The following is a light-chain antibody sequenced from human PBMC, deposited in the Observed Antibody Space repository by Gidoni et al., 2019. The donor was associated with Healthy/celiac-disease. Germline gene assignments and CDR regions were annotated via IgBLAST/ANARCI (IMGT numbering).Light chain of an antibody. CDR3: NSRDSSGNNWV. CDR2: GKN. CDR1: SLRTYY. V-gene: IGLV3-19*01. J-gene: IGLJ3*02. Sequence: SSELTHDPAVSVALGQTVRITCQGDSLRTYYASWYQQKPGQAPGLVIYGKNNRPSGIPDRFSGSSSGNTASLTITGTQADDEADYYCNSRDSSGNNWVFGGGTKLTVL.